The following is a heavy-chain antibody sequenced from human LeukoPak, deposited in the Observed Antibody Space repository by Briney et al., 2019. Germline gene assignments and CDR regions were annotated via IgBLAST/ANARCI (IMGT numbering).Heavy chain of an antibody. Sequence: GGSLRLSCAASGFTFSDYYMSWIRRAPGKGLEWVSYISSSGSTIYYADSVKGRFTISRDNAKNSLYLQMNSLRAEDTAVYYCARDRNYYDSSGYGYWGQGTLVTVSS. V-gene: IGHV3-11*01. CDR3: ARDRNYYDSSGYGY. J-gene: IGHJ4*02. D-gene: IGHD3-22*01. CDR1: GFTFSDYY. CDR2: ISSSGSTI.